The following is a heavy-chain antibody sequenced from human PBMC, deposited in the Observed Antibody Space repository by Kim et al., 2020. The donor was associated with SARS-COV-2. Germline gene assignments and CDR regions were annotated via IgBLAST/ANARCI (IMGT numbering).Heavy chain of an antibody. Sequence: SVKVSCKASGGTFSSYAISWVRQAPGQGLEWMGRIIPILGIANYAQKFQGRVTITADKSTSTAYMELSSLRSEDTAVYYCARELIAVAGTHYYYYGMDVWGQGTTVTVSS. J-gene: IGHJ6*02. V-gene: IGHV1-69*04. D-gene: IGHD6-19*01. CDR3: ARELIAVAGTHYYYYGMDV. CDR2: IIPILGIA. CDR1: GGTFSSYA.